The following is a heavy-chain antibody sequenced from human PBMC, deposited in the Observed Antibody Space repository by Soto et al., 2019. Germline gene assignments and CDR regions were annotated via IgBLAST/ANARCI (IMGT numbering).Heavy chain of an antibody. Sequence: QVQLVQSGAEVQKPGSSVNVSCKASGDTPSTYAISWVRQAPGQGIEWMGGIIPILGRTNYAQRFQGRITIYADTSTRTTYMELTSVTSDDTAVVHCAILGLNVDSGGQGTRVIVSS. J-gene: IGHJ4*02. CDR2: IIPILGRT. V-gene: IGHV1-69*14. CDR3: AILGLNVDS. D-gene: IGHD3-16*01. CDR1: GDTPSTYA.